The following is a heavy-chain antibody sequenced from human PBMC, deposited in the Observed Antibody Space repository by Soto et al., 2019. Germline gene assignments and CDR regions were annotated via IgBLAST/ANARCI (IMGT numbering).Heavy chain of an antibody. CDR1: GFTVSSNY. J-gene: IGHJ6*03. CDR3: GRVGPMGPITGIWKDYYYYYMDV. D-gene: IGHD1-20*01. Sequence: HPGGSLRLSCAASGFTVSSNYMSWVRQAPGKGLEWVSVIYSGGSTYYADSVKGRFTISRDNSKNTLYLQMNSLRAEDTAVYYCGRVGPMGPITGIWKDYYYYYMDVWGKGTTVTVSS. V-gene: IGHV3-66*01. CDR2: IYSGGST.